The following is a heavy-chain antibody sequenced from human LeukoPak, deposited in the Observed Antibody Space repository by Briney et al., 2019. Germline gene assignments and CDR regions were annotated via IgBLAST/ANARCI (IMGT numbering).Heavy chain of an antibody. CDR1: GYSISSGYD. D-gene: IGHD1-7*01. V-gene: IGHV4-38-2*02. CDR2: ISQSGNT. CDR3: ARSELNDYFKY. Sequence: SETLSLTCTVSGYSISSGYDWGWMRQAPGKGLEWLGSISQSGNTYNNPSLKSRVALSVDTSKNQVSLQMTSVTAADTAMYYCARSELNDYFKYWGQGILVTVST. J-gene: IGHJ4*02.